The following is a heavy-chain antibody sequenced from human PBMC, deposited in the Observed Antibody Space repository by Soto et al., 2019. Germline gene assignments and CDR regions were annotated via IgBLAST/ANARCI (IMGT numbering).Heavy chain of an antibody. D-gene: IGHD3-22*01. CDR1: GGSISSGGYY. Sequence: PSETLSLTCTVSGGSISSGGYYWSWIRQHPGKGLEWIGYIYYSGSTYYNPSLKSRVTISVDTSKNQFSLKLSSVTAADTAVYYCARGYYDSSGYSQFDYWGQGTPVTVSS. V-gene: IGHV4-31*03. CDR2: IYYSGST. J-gene: IGHJ4*02. CDR3: ARGYYDSSGYSQFDY.